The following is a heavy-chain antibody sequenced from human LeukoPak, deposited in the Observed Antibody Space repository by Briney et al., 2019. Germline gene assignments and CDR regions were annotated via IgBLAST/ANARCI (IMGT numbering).Heavy chain of an antibody. J-gene: IGHJ4*02. CDR3: AKDRRITMAGTVDYFDY. D-gene: IGHD6-19*01. V-gene: IGHV3-23*01. Sequence: PGRSLRLSCAASGFTFNNYAMSWVRQAPGKGLEWVSSISGSGGNTYYADSVKGRFTISRDNSKNTLYLQMNSLRAADTAVYYCAKDRRITMAGTVDYFDYWGQGTLVTVSS. CDR1: GFTFNNYA. CDR2: ISGSGGNT.